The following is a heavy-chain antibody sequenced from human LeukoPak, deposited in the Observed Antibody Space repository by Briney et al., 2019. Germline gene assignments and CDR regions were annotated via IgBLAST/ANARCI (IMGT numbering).Heavy chain of an antibody. CDR2: ISYDGSNK. V-gene: IGHV3-30*03. CDR1: GFTFSSYN. Sequence: PGGSLRLSCAASGFTFSSYNMNWVRQAPGKGLEWVAVISYDGSNKYYADSVKGRFTISRDNSKNTLYLQMNSLRAEDTAVYYCAREFGGPYLTHTISSSNWFDPWGQGTLVTVSS. D-gene: IGHD3-16*01. CDR3: AREFGGPYLTHTISSSNWFDP. J-gene: IGHJ5*02.